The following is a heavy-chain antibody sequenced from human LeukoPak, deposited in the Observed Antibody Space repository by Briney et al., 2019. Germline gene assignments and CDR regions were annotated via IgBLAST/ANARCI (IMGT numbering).Heavy chain of an antibody. V-gene: IGHV3-48*03. Sequence: GGSLRLSCAASGFTFSSYEMNWVRQAPGKGLEWVSYISSSGSTIYYADSGKGRFTISRDNAKNSLYLQMNSLRAEDTAVYYCARDSGYDSDRYFDYWGQGTLVTVSS. D-gene: IGHD5-12*01. J-gene: IGHJ4*02. CDR2: ISSSGSTI. CDR3: ARDSGYDSDRYFDY. CDR1: GFTFSSYE.